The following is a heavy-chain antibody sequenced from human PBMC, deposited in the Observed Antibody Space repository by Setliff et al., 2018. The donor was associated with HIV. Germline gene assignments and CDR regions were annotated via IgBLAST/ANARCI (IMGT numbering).Heavy chain of an antibody. Sequence: LRLSCAASGFTFSSYWMSWVRQAPGKGLEWVANIKQDGSEKYVDSVKGRFTISRDNAKNSLYLQMNSLRAEDTAVYYCARGVRGYSYGWGQGTLVTVSS. D-gene: IGHD5-18*01. J-gene: IGHJ4*02. V-gene: IGHV3-7*04. CDR2: IKQDGSEK. CDR1: GFTFSSYW. CDR3: ARGVRGYSYG.